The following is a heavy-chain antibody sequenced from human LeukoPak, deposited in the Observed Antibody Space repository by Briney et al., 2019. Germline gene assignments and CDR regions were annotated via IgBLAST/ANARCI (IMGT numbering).Heavy chain of an antibody. J-gene: IGHJ4*02. Sequence: SETLSLTCTVSGGSISSYYWSWIRQPPGKGLEWIGYIYYSGSTNYNPSLKSRVTISVDTSKNQSSLNLSSVTAAYMAVYYCARAAGPLAAPDFWGQGTPVTVSS. CDR2: IYYSGST. CDR3: ARAAGPLAAPDF. V-gene: IGHV4-59*01. CDR1: GGSISSYY. D-gene: IGHD6-13*01.